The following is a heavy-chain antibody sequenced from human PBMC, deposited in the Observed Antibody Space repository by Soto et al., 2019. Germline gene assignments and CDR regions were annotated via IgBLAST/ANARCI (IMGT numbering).Heavy chain of an antibody. Sequence: EVQLVESGGGLVQPGGSLRLSCAASGFTFSSYWMHWVRQAPGKGLVWVSRINSDGSSTSYADSVKGRFTISRDNAKNTLYLQMNSLRAEDTAVYYCARDRIDDILTGYNYYYYYMDVWGKGTTVTVSS. CDR2: INSDGSST. D-gene: IGHD3-9*01. CDR3: ARDRIDDILTGYNYYYYYMDV. CDR1: GFTFSSYW. J-gene: IGHJ6*03. V-gene: IGHV3-74*01.